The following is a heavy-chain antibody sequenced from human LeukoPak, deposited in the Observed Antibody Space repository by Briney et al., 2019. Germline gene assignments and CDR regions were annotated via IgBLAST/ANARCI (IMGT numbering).Heavy chain of an antibody. CDR3: ARDRSDSSWYNAFDI. J-gene: IGHJ3*02. CDR2: IYYSGST. CDR1: GGSISSCY. Sequence: SETLSLTCTVSGGSISSCYWSWIRQPPGKGLEWIGYIYYSGSTNYNPSLKSRVTISVDTSKNQFSLKLSSVTAADTAVYYCARDRSDSSWYNAFDIWGQGTMVTVSS. D-gene: IGHD6-13*01. V-gene: IGHV4-59*01.